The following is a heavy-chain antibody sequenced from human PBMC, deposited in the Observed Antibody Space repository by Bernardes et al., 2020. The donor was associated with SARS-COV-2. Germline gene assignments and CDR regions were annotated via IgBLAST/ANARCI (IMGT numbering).Heavy chain of an antibody. D-gene: IGHD1-26*01. CDR3: ARVGPRYGMDV. Sequence: SETLSLTCTVSGGSISSYYWSWIRQPPGKGLEWIGYIYYSGSTNYNPSLKSRVTISVDTSKNQFSLKLSSVTAADTAVYYCARVGPRYGMDVWGQGTTVTVSS. J-gene: IGHJ6*02. V-gene: IGHV4-59*01. CDR1: GGSISSYY. CDR2: IYYSGST.